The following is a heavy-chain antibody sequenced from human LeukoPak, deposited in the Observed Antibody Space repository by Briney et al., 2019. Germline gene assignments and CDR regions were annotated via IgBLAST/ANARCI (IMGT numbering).Heavy chain of an antibody. CDR3: AKGKYSTGWGASVFDL. V-gene: IGHV3-23*01. J-gene: IGHJ3*01. Sequence: GGSLRLSCAASGFTFSSYAMNWVRQAPGKGLEWVSGITGSGDNTYYADSVKGRFTISRDNSKNTLHVQVNSLRAEDTAIYYCAKGKYSTGWGASVFDLWGQGTMVTVSS. CDR1: GFTFSSYA. D-gene: IGHD6-19*01. CDR2: ITGSGDNT.